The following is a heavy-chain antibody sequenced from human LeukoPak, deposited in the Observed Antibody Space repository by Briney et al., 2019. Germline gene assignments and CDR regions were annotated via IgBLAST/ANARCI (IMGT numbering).Heavy chain of an antibody. Sequence: ASVKVSCKASGGPFSTSNINWVRQAPGQGLEWMGWINPNSGGTNYAQKFQGRVTMTRDTSISTAYMELSRLRSDDTAVYYCARGKVGATPEDYWGQGTLVTVSS. CDR3: ARGKVGATPEDY. CDR1: GGPFSTSN. V-gene: IGHV1-2*02. D-gene: IGHD1-26*01. J-gene: IGHJ4*02. CDR2: INPNSGGT.